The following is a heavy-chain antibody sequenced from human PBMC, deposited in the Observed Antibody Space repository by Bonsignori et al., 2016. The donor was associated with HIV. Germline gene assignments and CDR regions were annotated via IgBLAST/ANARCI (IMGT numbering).Heavy chain of an antibody. J-gene: IGHJ4*02. CDR2: INHSGST. V-gene: IGHV4-34*01. D-gene: IGHD5-18*01. Sequence: WIRQPPGKGLEWIGEINHSGSTNYNPSLKSRVTISVDTSKNQFSLKLSSVTAADTAVYYCARAATGGGYSYGSIPPLFDYWGQGTLVTVSS. CDR3: ARAATGGGYSYGSIPPLFDY.